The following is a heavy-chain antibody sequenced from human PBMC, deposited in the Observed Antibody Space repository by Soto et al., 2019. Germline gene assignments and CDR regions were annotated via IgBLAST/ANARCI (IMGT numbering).Heavy chain of an antibody. CDR1: GFSFRDYG. D-gene: IGHD6-19*01. J-gene: IGHJ4*02. V-gene: IGHV3-33*06. Sequence: QVQLVESGGGVVQPGRSLRLSCAASGFSFRDYGMHWVRQAPGKGLEWVALVWFDGYKKYYADSVKDRFTISRDNSQNTLVLQMNNLRAEDTAVYYCAKTAVAGTHTERPVDDWGQGTLVTVSS. CDR3: AKTAVAGTHTERPVDD. CDR2: VWFDGYKK.